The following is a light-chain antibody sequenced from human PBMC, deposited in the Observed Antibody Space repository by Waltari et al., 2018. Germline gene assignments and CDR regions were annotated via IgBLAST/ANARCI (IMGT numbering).Light chain of an antibody. J-gene: IGLJ3*02. CDR3: SSYTSSTTWV. CDR2: DVS. CDR1: SSDGGAYNS. Sequence: QSALTQPASASGSPGPSITHSCPGTSSDGGAYNSVSWYQQHPGKAPKLMIYDVSKRPSGVSNRFSGSKSGNTASLTISGLQAEDEADYYCSSYTSSTTWVFGGGTKLTVL. V-gene: IGLV2-14*01.